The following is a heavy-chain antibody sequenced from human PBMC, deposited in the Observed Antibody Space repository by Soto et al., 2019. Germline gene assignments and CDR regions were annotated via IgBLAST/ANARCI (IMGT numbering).Heavy chain of an antibody. CDR3: ARGPKDYYDSTEELDY. J-gene: IGHJ4*02. D-gene: IGHD3-22*01. V-gene: IGHV1-2*02. CDR1: GYTFTDYY. Sequence: ASVKVSCKASGYTFTDYYLHWVRQAPGQGLEWMGWVKPYSDGTKYTQRFQGRVTMTKDTSINTTYMALSRLRSDDTAIYYCARGPKDYYDSTEELDYWGQGTLVTVSS. CDR2: VKPYSDGT.